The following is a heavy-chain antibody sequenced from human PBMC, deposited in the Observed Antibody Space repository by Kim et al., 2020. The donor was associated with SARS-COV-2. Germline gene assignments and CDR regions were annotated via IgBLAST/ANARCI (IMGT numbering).Heavy chain of an antibody. CDR2: IIPIFGTA. CDR3: ARGDGCSSTSCYAGYYYYGMDV. CDR1: GGTFSSYA. Sequence: SVKVSCKASGGTFSSYAISWVRQAPGQGLEWMGGIIPIFGTANYAQKFQGRVTITADESTSTAYMELSSLRSEDTAVYYCARGDGCSSTSCYAGYYYYGMDVWGQRSTVTGSS. D-gene: IGHD2-2*01. J-gene: IGHJ6*02. V-gene: IGHV1-69*13.